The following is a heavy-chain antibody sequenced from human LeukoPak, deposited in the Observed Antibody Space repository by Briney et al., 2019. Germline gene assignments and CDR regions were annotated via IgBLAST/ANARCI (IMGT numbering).Heavy chain of an antibody. V-gene: IGHV1-18*01. CDR1: GYTFTSYG. Sequence: ASVKVSCKGSGYTFTSYGISWVRQAPGQGLEWMGWISAYNGNTNYAQKLQGRVTMTTDTSTSTAYMELRSLRSDDTAVYYCARGVRRFLEWLSQGYYYYMDVWGKGTTVTVSS. CDR2: ISAYNGNT. J-gene: IGHJ6*03. CDR3: ARGVRRFLEWLSQGYYYYMDV. D-gene: IGHD3-3*01.